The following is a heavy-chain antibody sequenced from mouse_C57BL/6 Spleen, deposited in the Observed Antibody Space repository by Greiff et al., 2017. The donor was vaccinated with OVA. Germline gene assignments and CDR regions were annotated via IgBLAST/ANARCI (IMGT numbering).Heavy chain of an antibody. CDR3: ARGIITTVVARNWDFDV. J-gene: IGHJ1*03. V-gene: IGHV1-47*01. Sequence: VQLQQSGAELVKPGASVKMSCKASGYTFTTYPIEWMKQNHGKSLEWIGNFHPYNDDTKYNEKFKGKATLTVEKSSSTVYLELSRLTSDDSAVYYCARGIITTVVARNWDFDVWGTGATVTVAS. CDR2: FHPYNDDT. D-gene: IGHD1-1*01. CDR1: GYTFTTYP.